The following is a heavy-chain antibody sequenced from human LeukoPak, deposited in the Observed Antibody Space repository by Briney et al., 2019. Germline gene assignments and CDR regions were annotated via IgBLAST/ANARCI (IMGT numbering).Heavy chain of an antibody. CDR1: GGSISSGSYY. CDR3: ARAPLGGGPIDAFDI. D-gene: IGHD1-26*01. CDR2: IYTSGST. V-gene: IGHV4-61*02. J-gene: IGHJ3*02. Sequence: PSETLSLTRTVSGGSISSGSYYWSWIRQPAGKGLEWIGRIYTSGSTNYNPSLKSRVTISVDTSKNQFSLKLSSVTAADTAVYYCARAPLGGGPIDAFDIWGQGTMVTVSS.